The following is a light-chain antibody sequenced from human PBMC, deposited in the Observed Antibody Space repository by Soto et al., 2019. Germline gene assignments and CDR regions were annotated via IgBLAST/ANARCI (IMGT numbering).Light chain of an antibody. CDR3: HQYNNWPWT. CDR2: GAS. J-gene: IGKJ1*01. V-gene: IGKV3-15*01. Sequence: EIVMTQSPATLSVSPGERATLSCRASQSVSSNIAWYQQKPGQAPRLVISGASTRATGIPARFSGSGSGTDFTLIISSLQPEDFAVYSCHQYNNWPWTFGQGTKVDIK. CDR1: QSVSSN.